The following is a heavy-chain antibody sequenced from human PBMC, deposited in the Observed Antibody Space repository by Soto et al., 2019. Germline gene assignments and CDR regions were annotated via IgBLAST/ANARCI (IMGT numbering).Heavy chain of an antibody. CDR2: ISSSSSTI. D-gene: IGHD3-3*01. CDR1: GFTFSSNS. V-gene: IGHV3-48*02. Sequence: TGGSLRLSCAASGFTFSSNSMNWVRQAPGKGLEWISYISSSSSTIYADSVKGRFTISRDNAKNSLYLQMNSLRDEDTAVYYCARVIWSGHLTSDLWGQGTLVTVSS. J-gene: IGHJ5*02. CDR3: ARVIWSGHLTSDL.